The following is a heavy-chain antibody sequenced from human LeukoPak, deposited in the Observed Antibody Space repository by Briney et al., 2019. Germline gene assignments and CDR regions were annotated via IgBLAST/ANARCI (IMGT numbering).Heavy chain of an antibody. CDR3: ARDFPASGIAPTFDP. J-gene: IGHJ5*02. CDR2: ISAYNGNT. CDR1: GYTFTSYG. Sequence: ASVKVSCKASGYTFTSYGISWVRQAPGQGLEWMGWISAYNGNTNCAQKLQGRVTMTTDTSTSTAYMELRSLRSDDTAVYYCARDFPASGIAPTFDPWGQGTLVTVSS. D-gene: IGHD6-13*01. V-gene: IGHV1-18*01.